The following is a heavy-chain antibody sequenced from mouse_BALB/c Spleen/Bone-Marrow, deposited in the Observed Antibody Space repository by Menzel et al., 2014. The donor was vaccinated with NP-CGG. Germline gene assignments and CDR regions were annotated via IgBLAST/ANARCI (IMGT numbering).Heavy chain of an antibody. J-gene: IGHJ4*01. CDR1: GYTFTSYY. CDR3: SRGGNFDVMVY. Sequence: VQLQQSGAELVKPGASVKLSCKASGYTFTSYYMFWVKQRPGQGLEWIGGINPSNGANNFNEQFKSKATLTVDKSSSTAYMQLSSLTSEDSAVYYCSRGGNFDVMVYWGQGTSVTVAS. D-gene: IGHD2-1*01. CDR2: INPSNGAN. V-gene: IGHV1S81*02.